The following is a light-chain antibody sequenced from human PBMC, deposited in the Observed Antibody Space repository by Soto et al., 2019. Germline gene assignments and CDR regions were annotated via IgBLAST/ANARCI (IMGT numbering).Light chain of an antibody. CDR2: DVT. V-gene: IGLV2-14*03. CDR3: SSYTSSSTDV. J-gene: IGLJ1*01. CDR1: SSDVGGYNY. Sequence: QSALTQPASLSGSPGQSITISCTGTSSDVGGYNYVSWYQQHPGKAPKLIIYDVTNRPTGVSDRFSGTKSDNTASLTISGLQAEDDAEYDCSSYTSSSTDVFATGTKLTLL.